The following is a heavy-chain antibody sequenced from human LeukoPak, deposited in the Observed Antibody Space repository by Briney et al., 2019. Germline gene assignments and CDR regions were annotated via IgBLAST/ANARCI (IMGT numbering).Heavy chain of an antibody. V-gene: IGHV3-33*01. Sequence: GGSLRLSCAASGFTFSSYGMHWVRQAPGKGLEWVAVIWYDGSNKYYADSVKGRFTISRDNSKNTLYLQMNSLRAEDTAVYYCARDQGSGWYKWVYYYYYGMDVWGQGTTVTVSS. CDR2: IWYDGSNK. CDR3: ARDQGSGWYKWVYYYYYGMDV. CDR1: GFTFSSYG. J-gene: IGHJ6*02. D-gene: IGHD6-19*01.